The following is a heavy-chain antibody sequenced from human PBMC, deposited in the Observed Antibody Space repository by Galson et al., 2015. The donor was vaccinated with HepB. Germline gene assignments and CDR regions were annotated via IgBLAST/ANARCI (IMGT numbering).Heavy chain of an antibody. D-gene: IGHD5-24*01. V-gene: IGHV1-18*01. Sequence: SVKVSCKASGYTYTSYGISWVRQAPGQGLEWMGWISPYNDKTDYAHKVQGRVTMTADTSTSTAYMELRSLISDDTAVYYCARGGMAAIGGPTFDYWVQGTLVTVSS. J-gene: IGHJ4*02. CDR2: ISPYNDKT. CDR1: GYTYTSYG. CDR3: ARGGMAAIGGPTFDY.